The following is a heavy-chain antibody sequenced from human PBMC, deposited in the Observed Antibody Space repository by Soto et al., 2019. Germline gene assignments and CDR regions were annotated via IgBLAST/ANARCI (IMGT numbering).Heavy chain of an antibody. J-gene: IGHJ4*02. CDR2: IYPGDSDT. CDR1: GYSFTNYW. D-gene: IGHD3-10*01. CDR3: ARLDARPRGSGSKRPLDY. V-gene: IGHV5-51*01. Sequence: PGESLKISCKGSGYSFTNYWIGWVRQMPGKGLEWMGIIYPGDSDTRYSPSFQGQVTISADKSISTAYLQWSSLKASDTAMYYCARLDARPRGSGSKRPLDYWGQGTLVTVSS.